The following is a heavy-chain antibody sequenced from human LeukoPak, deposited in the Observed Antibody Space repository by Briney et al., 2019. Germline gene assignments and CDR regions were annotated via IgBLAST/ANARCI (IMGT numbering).Heavy chain of an antibody. CDR1: GFTFSSYT. Sequence: GGSLRLSCAASGFTFSSYTMSWVRQAPGKGLEWVSAISGSGGSTYYADSVKGRFTISRDNSKNTLYLQMNSLRAEDTAVYYCAKADIYGSGSYPNWGQGTLVTVSS. CDR3: AKADIYGSGSYPN. CDR2: ISGSGGST. J-gene: IGHJ4*02. V-gene: IGHV3-23*01. D-gene: IGHD3-10*01.